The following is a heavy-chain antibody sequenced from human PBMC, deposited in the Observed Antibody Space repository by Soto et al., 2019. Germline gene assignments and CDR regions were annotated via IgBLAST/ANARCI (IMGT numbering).Heavy chain of an antibody. CDR2: ISYDGSKK. J-gene: IGHJ4*02. CDR3: AKATYYHDTSGYYVFDY. CDR1: GFTFSSYG. Sequence: QVQLVESGGGEVQPGRSLRLSCAASGFTFSSYGIHWVRQAPGKGLEWVAVISYDGSKKNYLDSVKGRFTISRDNSKNTMYLEMNSLRAEDTAIYYCAKATYYHDTSGYYVFDYWGQGTLVTVSS. V-gene: IGHV3-30*18. D-gene: IGHD3-22*01.